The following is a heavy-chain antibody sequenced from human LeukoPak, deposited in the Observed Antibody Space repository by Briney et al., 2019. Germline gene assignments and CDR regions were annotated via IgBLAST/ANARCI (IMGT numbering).Heavy chain of an antibody. D-gene: IGHD3-3*01. J-gene: IGHJ4*02. Sequence: GGSLRLSCAASGFTFSSYAMSWVRQAPGKGLERVSAISGSGGSTYYADSVKGRFTISRDNSKNTLYLQMNSLRAEDTAVYYCATQYDFWSGYKDYWGQGTLVTVSS. CDR3: ATQYDFWSGYKDY. CDR1: GFTFSSYA. CDR2: ISGSGGST. V-gene: IGHV3-23*01.